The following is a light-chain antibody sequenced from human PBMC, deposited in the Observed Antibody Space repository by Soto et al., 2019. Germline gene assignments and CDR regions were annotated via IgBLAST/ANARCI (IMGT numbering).Light chain of an antibody. CDR3: QQYHNWPIT. CDR2: DAS. V-gene: IGKV3-15*01. J-gene: IGKJ5*01. CDR1: QSVSIN. Sequence: EIVVTQSPATLAVSPVASASLSCNASQSVSINLAWHQQKPGQAPRILMYDASTRATGISARFSGSGSGTEFTLTISSLQPEDFAVYYCQQYHNWPITFGQGTRLEIK.